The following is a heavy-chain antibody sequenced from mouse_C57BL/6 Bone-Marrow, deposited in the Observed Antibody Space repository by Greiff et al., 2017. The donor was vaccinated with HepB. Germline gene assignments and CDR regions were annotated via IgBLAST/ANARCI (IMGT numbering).Heavy chain of an antibody. Sequence: DVQLQESGGGLVQPKGSLKLSCAASGFTFNTYAMHWVRQAPGKGLEWVARIRSKSSNYATYYADSVKDRFTISRDDSQSMLYLQMNNLKTEDTAMYYCVRGGGYDGRKNAMDYWGQGTSVTVSS. V-gene: IGHV10-3*01. CDR2: IRSKSSNYAT. D-gene: IGHD2-2*01. J-gene: IGHJ4*01. CDR1: GFTFNTYA. CDR3: VRGGGYDGRKNAMDY.